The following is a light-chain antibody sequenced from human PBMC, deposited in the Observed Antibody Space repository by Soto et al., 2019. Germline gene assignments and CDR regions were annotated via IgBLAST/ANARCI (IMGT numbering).Light chain of an antibody. CDR1: QGISSY. V-gene: IGKV1-9*01. CDR2: AAS. CDR3: QQLNSYPHT. Sequence: DIQLTQSPSFLSASVGDRVTITCRASQGISSYLAWYQQKPGKAPKLLIYAASTLQSGVPSRFSGSGSGTEFTLTISCLQPEDFATYYCQQLNSYPHTFGPGTKVDIK. J-gene: IGKJ3*01.